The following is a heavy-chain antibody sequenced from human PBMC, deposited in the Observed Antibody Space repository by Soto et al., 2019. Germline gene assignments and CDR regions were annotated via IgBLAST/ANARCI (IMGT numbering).Heavy chain of an antibody. V-gene: IGHV3-7*01. D-gene: IGHD4-4*01. Sequence: SGFTSSGYRMTWVRQAPGKGLEWVANINKDGSEKYYVDSVKGRFTISRDTAKDSLYLQMNSLRADDTAIYYCARDYSNPRGRFDPWGQGTLVIVSS. CDR3: ARDYSNPRGRFDP. CDR2: INKDGSEK. CDR1: GFTSSGYR. J-gene: IGHJ5*02.